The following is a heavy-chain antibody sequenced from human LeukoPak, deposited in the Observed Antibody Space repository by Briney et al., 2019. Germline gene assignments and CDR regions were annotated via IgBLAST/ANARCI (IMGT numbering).Heavy chain of an antibody. CDR3: NTDGDYGDYVDS. V-gene: IGHV3-15*07. CDR2: IKNKIDGGTT. J-gene: IGHJ4*02. D-gene: IGHD4-17*01. CDR1: GFTFNLAW. Sequence: TGGSLRLSCAASGFTFNLAWINWVRQAPGKGLEWVGRIKNKIDGGTTDYAAPVKGRFTISRDDSKNTVYLQMNSLKSEDTALYYCNTDGDYGDYVDSWGQGTLVTVS.